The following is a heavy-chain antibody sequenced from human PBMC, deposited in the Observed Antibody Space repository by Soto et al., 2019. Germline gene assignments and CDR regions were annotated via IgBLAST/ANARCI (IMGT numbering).Heavy chain of an antibody. CDR1: GFTFSSYA. CDR3: ARDGPNAFDI. V-gene: IGHV3-30-3*01. CDR2: ISYDGSNK. Sequence: VQLVESGGGVVQPGRSLRLSCAASGFTFSSYAMHWVRQAPGKGLEWVAVISYDGSNKYYADSVKGRFTISRDNSKNTLYLQMNSLRAEDTAVYYCARDGPNAFDIWGQGTMVTVSS. J-gene: IGHJ3*02.